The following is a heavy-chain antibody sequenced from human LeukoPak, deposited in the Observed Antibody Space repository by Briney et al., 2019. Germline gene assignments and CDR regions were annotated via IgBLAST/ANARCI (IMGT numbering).Heavy chain of an antibody. CDR3: ARDLTFMAEWWFDP. J-gene: IGHJ5*02. Sequence: ASVKVSCKASGYTFTGYYMHWVRQAPGQGLEWMGWINPNSGGTNYAQKFQGRVTMTRDTSISTAYMELSRLRSDDTAVYYCARDLTFMAEWWFDPWGQGTLVTVSS. CDR1: GYTFTGYY. CDR2: INPNSGGT. D-gene: IGHD3-3*01. V-gene: IGHV1-2*02.